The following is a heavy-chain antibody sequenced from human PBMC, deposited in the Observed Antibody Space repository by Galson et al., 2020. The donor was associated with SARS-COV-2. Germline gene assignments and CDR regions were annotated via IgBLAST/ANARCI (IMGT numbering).Heavy chain of an antibody. Sequence: GESLKISCAASGFTFSTYDMHWVRQAPGKGLEWVAVISYDGSNKYSADSVKGRFTISRDNSKNTLYLQMNSLRTEDTAMYYCAINRALDYWGQGTLFTVSS. CDR3: AINRALDY. V-gene: IGHV3-30*03. CDR2: ISYDGSNK. J-gene: IGHJ4*02. CDR1: GFTFSTYD.